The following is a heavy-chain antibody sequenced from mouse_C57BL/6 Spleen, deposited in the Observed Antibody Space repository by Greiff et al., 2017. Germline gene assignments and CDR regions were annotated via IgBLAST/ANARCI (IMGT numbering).Heavy chain of an antibody. CDR2: IDPANGNT. V-gene: IGHV14-3*01. CDR1: GFNIKNTY. J-gene: IGHJ4*01. D-gene: IGHD1-1*01. CDR3: AREISYGSSYGAMDY. Sequence: VQLKQSVSELVRPGASVKLSCTASGFNIKNTYMHWVKQRPEQGLEWIGRIDPANGNTKYAPKFQGKATITADTSSNTAYLQLSSLTSEDTAIYYWAREISYGSSYGAMDYWGQGTSVTVSS.